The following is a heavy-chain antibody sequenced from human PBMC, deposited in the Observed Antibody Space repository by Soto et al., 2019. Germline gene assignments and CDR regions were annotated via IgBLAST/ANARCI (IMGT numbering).Heavy chain of an antibody. CDR3: AKDATLYNGTSTSWFAP. CDR1: GFTFSSYA. V-gene: IGHV3-30*18. J-gene: IGHJ5*02. Sequence: SLRLSCAASGFTFSSYAMHWARQAPGKGLEWVTVISIRGGDEYYAESVRGRFTISRDDSKNTLYLQMDSLRVEDTAVYYCAKDATLYNGTSTSWFAPWGQGTLVPVSS. CDR2: ISIRGGDE. D-gene: IGHD1-20*01.